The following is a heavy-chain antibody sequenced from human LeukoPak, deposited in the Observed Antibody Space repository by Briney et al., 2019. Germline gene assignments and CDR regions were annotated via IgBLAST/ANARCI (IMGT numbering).Heavy chain of an antibody. CDR3: SLLAVASPQDY. J-gene: IGHJ4*02. Sequence: GGSLRLSRAASGFTFSTYEMHWVRQAPGKGLEWVSDISSSGSTMYYADSVKGRFTTSRDNAKNLLYLQMHSLRAEDTAVYYCSLLAVASPQDYWGQGTLVTVSS. CDR1: GFTFSTYE. V-gene: IGHV3-48*03. CDR2: ISSSGSTM. D-gene: IGHD6-19*01.